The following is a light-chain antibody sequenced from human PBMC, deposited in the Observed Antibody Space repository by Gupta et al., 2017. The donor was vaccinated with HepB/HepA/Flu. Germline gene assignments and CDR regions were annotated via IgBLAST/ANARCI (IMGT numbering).Light chain of an antibody. Sequence: IQMTQSPSSLSASVGDRVTITCRASQSISSSLNWYQQKPGKAPKLLIYTASRLQSGVPSRFSGSRSGTDFTLTISSLQPEDFATYYCQQSYSTPRTFGQGTKVEI. V-gene: IGKV1-39*01. CDR2: TAS. J-gene: IGKJ1*01. CDR1: QSISSS. CDR3: QQSYSTPRT.